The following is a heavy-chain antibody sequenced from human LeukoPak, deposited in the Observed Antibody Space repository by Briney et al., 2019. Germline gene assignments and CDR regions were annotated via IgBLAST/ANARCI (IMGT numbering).Heavy chain of an antibody. CDR3: ARAMGFDAFDI. D-gene: IGHD2-8*01. Sequence: ASVKVSCKASGYTFTDFGISWVRQAPGQGLEWMGWSSAYNGDTKYAQKFQGRVTITADKSTSTAYMEVSSLRSEDTAVYYCARAMGFDAFDIWGQGTMVTVSS. V-gene: IGHV1-18*01. CDR2: SSAYNGDT. CDR1: GYTFTDFG. J-gene: IGHJ3*02.